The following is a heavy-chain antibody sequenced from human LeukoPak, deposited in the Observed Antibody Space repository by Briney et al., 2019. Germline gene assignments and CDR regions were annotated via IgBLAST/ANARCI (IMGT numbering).Heavy chain of an antibody. CDR2: IYTSGST. J-gene: IGHJ6*03. CDR3: ARNYVLGIRGYYYYYMDV. D-gene: IGHD7-27*01. CDR1: GGSISSHY. V-gene: IGHV4-4*09. Sequence: SETLSLTCTVSGGSISSHYWSWIRQPPGKGLEWIGYIYTSGSTNYNPSLKSRVTISVDTSKNQFSLKLSSVTAADTAVYYCARNYVLGIRGYYYYYMDVWGKGTTVTVSS.